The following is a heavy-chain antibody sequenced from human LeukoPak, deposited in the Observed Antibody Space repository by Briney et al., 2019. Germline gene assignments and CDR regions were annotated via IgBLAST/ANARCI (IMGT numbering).Heavy chain of an antibody. CDR2: FDPEDGET. D-gene: IGHD6-6*01. CDR3: ATDGSSDYYFDY. V-gene: IGHV1-24*01. CDR1: GYTLTELS. J-gene: IGHJ4*02. Sequence: GASVKVSCKVSGYTLTELSMHWVRQAPGKGLEWMGGFDPEDGETIYAQKFQGRVTITADTSTDTAYMELSSLRSEDTAVYYCATDGSSDYYFDYWGQGTLVTVSS.